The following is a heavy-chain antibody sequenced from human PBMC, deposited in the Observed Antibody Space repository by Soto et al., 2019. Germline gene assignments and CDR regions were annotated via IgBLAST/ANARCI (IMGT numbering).Heavy chain of an antibody. V-gene: IGHV3-23*01. Sequence: GGSLRLSCAASGFTFTNYAMSWVRQAPGKGLEWVSAISVGGDNTYYADSVKGRFTISRDISKNTLYLQMNSLTAKDTAVYYCAKDGRLAATTLPYYFDYWGQGTLVTVSS. D-gene: IGHD1-26*01. J-gene: IGHJ4*02. CDR2: ISVGGDNT. CDR1: GFTFTNYA. CDR3: AKDGRLAATTLPYYFDY.